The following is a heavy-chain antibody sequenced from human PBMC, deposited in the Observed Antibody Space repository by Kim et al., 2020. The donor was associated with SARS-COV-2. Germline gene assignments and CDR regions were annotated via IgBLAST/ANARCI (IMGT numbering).Heavy chain of an antibody. Sequence: YYADSVKGRFTISRDNSKNTLYLQMNSLRAEDTAVYYCAKESSYYYGMDVWGQGTTVTVSS. D-gene: IGHD2-2*01. V-gene: IGHV3-23*01. J-gene: IGHJ6*02. CDR3: AKESSYYYGMDV.